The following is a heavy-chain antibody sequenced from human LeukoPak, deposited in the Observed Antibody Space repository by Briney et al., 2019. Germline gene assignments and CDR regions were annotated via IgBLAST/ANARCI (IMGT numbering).Heavy chain of an antibody. V-gene: IGHV1-2*02. CDR3: ARERGRIQLWLQYY. CDR2: INPNSGGT. J-gene: IGHJ4*02. D-gene: IGHD5-18*01. CDR1: GYTFTGYY. Sequence: ASVKVSCKASGYTFTGYYMHWVRQAPGQGLEWMGWINPNSGGTNYAQKFQGRVTMTRDTSISTAYMELSRPRSDDTAVYYCARERGRIQLWLQYYWGQGTLVTVSS.